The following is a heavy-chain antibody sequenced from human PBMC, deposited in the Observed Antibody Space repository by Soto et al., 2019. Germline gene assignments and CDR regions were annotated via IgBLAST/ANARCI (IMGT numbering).Heavy chain of an antibody. CDR1: GDSVSSNSAA. V-gene: IGHV6-1*01. J-gene: IGHJ6*02. D-gene: IGHD2-15*01. CDR2: TYYRSKWYN. Sequence: QSQTLSLTCAISGDSVSSNSAAWNWIRQSPSRGLEWLGRTYYRSKWYNEYAESVKSRITINPDTSRNQFSLQLNSVTPEDTAIYYCARARYCSGGGCYYGVDVWGQGTTVTVSS. CDR3: ARARYCSGGGCYYGVDV.